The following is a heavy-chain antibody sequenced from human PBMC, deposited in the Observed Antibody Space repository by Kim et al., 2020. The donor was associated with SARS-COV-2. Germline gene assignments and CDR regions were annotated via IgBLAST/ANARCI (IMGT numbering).Heavy chain of an antibody. CDR2: IIPIFGTA. CDR3: ARDQGVLWFGESTRYYFDY. Sequence: SVKVSCKASGGTFSSYAISWVRQAPGQGLEWMGGIIPIFGTANYAQKFQGRVTITADESTSTAYMELSSLRSEDTAVYYCARDQGVLWFGESTRYYFDYWGQGTLVTVSS. D-gene: IGHD3-10*01. CDR1: GGTFSSYA. J-gene: IGHJ4*02. V-gene: IGHV1-69*13.